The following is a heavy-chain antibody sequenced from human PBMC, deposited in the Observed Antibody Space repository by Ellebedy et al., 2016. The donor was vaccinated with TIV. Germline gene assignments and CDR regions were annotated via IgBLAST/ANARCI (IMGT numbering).Heavy chain of an antibody. J-gene: IGHJ4*02. CDR2: ISWRGHYI. Sequence: GGSLRLXCAASGFTFDDYAMNWVRQAPGKGLEWVSGISWRGHYIGYADSVRGRFTISRGNAKNSLYLQMNSLRIEDTAVYYCTKDLLRGIWGGSGRDYWGQGTLVTVSS. V-gene: IGHV3-9*01. D-gene: IGHD7-27*01. CDR1: GFTFDDYA. CDR3: TKDLLRGIWGGSGRDY.